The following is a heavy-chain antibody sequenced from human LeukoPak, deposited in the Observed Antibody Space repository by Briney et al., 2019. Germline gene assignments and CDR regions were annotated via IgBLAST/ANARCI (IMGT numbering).Heavy chain of an antibody. CDR1: GFTFSSYW. CDR2: INSDGSST. J-gene: IGHJ4*02. Sequence: GGSLRLSCGASGFTFSSYWMHWVRQVPGKGLVWVSRINSDGSSTSYADSVKGRFTISRDNAKNTLYLQMNSLRAEDTAVYYCARAPYSYGLYFDYWGQGTLVTVSS. V-gene: IGHV3-74*01. CDR3: ARAPYSYGLYFDY. D-gene: IGHD5-18*01.